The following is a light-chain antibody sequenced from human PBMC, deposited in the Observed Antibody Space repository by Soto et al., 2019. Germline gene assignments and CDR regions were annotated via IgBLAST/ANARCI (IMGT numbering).Light chain of an antibody. CDR3: QNYYSVPLT. CDR2: ETS. Sequence: DIQMTQSPSSLSASVGDRVTITCRASQGITYYVAWYQQKPGKVPQLLIYETSTLQSGVPSRFSGSGSGADFTLTISSLQPEDVASYYCQNYYSVPLTFGGWTKVEIK. CDR1: QGITYY. J-gene: IGKJ4*01. V-gene: IGKV1-27*01.